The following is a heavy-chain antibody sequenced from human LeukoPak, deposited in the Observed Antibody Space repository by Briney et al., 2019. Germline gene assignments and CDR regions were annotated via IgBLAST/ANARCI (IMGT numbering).Heavy chain of an antibody. CDR3: LMGGYWFDY. CDR1: GFTFSNYW. V-gene: IGHV3-7*01. J-gene: IGHJ4*02. Sequence: GGSLRLSCAAPGFTFSNYWMSWVRQAPGKGLEWVANIKQDGSANNYVDSVKGRFTISRDNAKNSLFLQLNSLRAEDTAVYYCLMGGYWFDYWGQGTLVTVSS. CDR2: IKQDGSAN. D-gene: IGHD3-22*01.